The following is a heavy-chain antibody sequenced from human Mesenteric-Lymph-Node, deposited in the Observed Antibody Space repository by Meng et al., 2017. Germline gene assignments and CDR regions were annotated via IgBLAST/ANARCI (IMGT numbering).Heavy chain of an antibody. J-gene: IGHJ4*02. Sequence: QVEVVVAGGGVVQPGTSLILSCAGSGYTFRRDGMHWVRQAPGKGLGWVALIWYDGSNEYYADSVKGRFTISRDNAKKTVYLQMNSLRAEDTAVYFCVREVGTISAMSPDYWGRGTLVTVSS. CDR1: GYTFRRDG. V-gene: IGHV3-33*01. CDR2: IWYDGSNE. D-gene: IGHD4/OR15-4a*01. CDR3: VREVGTISAMSPDY.